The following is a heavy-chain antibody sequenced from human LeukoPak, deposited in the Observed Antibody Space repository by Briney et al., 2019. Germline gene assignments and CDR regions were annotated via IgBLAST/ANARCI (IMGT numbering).Heavy chain of an antibody. Sequence: SETLSLTCAVYGESLNSYYWSWVRQPPGEGLEWIGEICESGTTKYNPSLKSRVAISMVPSKQQFSLRLSSVTAAVTAVYYCARGAWATRLASWGLGTPVIVSS. CDR1: GESLNSYY. J-gene: IGHJ4*02. CDR2: ICESGTT. D-gene: IGHD2-15*01. V-gene: IGHV4-34*01. CDR3: ARGAWATRLAS.